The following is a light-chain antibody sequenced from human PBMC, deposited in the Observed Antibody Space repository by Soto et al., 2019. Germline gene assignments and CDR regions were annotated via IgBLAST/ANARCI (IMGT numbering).Light chain of an antibody. CDR1: SSDVGSYNL. Sequence: QSALTQPASVSGPPGQSLTISCTGTSSDVGSYNLVSWYQQHPGKAPKLMIYEGSKRPSGVSNRFSASKSGNTASLTISGLQAEDEADYYCCSYAGGSTDVFGTGTKLTVL. V-gene: IGLV2-23*01. CDR3: CSYAGGSTDV. J-gene: IGLJ1*01. CDR2: EGS.